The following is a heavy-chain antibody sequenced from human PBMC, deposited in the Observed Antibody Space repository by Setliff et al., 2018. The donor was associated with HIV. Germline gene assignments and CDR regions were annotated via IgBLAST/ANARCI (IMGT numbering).Heavy chain of an antibody. CDR2: IVPAIGIT. CDR1: GGTYSSYS. J-gene: IGHJ4*02. D-gene: IGHD3-22*01. CDR3: ARDLDSSGYFNSLNY. Sequence: GASVKVSCKASGGTYSSYSINWVRQAPEQGLEWLGGIVPAIGITNYAQKFQGRVTFIADKSTSTAYMELRSLRSDDTAVYYCARDLDSSGYFNSLNYWGQGTLVTVSS. V-gene: IGHV1-69*10.